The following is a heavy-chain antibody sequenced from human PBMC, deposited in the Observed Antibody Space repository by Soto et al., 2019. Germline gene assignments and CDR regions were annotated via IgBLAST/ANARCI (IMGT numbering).Heavy chain of an antibody. CDR2: AYCTGTT. Sequence: PSDTLSLTSTVSGGSGGDGVYNWSWILQPPGKGLERIGHAYCTGTTSYNPSLKSRVTRSVDTYKDQFFLKLTSVTAADTAVYYCARYCNNSDCRHLYYFDYWGLGALVTVSS. D-gene: IGHD2-8*01. CDR3: ARYCNNSDCRHLYYFDY. J-gene: IGHJ4*02. CDR1: GGSGGDGVYN. V-gene: IGHV4-61*08.